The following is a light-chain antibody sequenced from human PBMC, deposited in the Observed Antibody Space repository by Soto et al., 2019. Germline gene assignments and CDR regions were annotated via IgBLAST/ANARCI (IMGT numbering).Light chain of an antibody. J-gene: IGKJ3*01. CDR2: GAS. CDR3: QHYHNIPPFT. V-gene: IGKV1-33*01. Sequence: DIQMTQSPSSLSASVGARVSITCQASQDIRTSLSWFQQKPGRAPKLLIYGASYLETGVPSRFRGSGYGTDFTFTISSLKPEDIATYYYQHYHNIPPFTFGPGTRVDVK. CDR1: QDIRTS.